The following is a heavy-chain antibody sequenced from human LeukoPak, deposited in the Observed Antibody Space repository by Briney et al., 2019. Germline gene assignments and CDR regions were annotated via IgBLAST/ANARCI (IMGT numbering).Heavy chain of an antibody. J-gene: IGHJ4*02. D-gene: IGHD3-22*01. CDR2: IYPGDPDT. V-gene: IGHV5-51*01. Sequence: GESLKISCKGSGYSFTSYWIVWVRQMPGKGLEWMGIIYPGDPDTRYSPSFQGQVTISADKSISTAYLQWSSLKASDTAMYYCARHSTKYYDSSGYYRYWGQGTLVTVSS. CDR3: ARHSTKYYDSSGYYRY. CDR1: GYSFTSYW.